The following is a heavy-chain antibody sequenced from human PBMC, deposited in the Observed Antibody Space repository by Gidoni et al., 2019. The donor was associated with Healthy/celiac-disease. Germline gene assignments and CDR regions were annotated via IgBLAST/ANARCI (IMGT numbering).Heavy chain of an antibody. CDR3: AREDGDFWNYYYGMDV. V-gene: IGHV3-7*01. J-gene: IGHJ6*02. D-gene: IGHD3-3*01. CDR1: GFPFSSYW. CDR2: IKQDGSEK. Sequence: EVQLVESGGGLVQPGGSLRLSCAASGFPFSSYWMSWVRQAPGKGLEWVANIKQDGSEKYYVDSVKGRFTISRDNAKNSLYLQMNSLRAEDTAVYYCAREDGDFWNYYYGMDVWGQGTTVTVSS.